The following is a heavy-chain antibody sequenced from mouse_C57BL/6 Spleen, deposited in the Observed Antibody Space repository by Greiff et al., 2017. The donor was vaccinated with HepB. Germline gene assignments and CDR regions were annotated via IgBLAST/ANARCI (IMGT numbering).Heavy chain of an antibody. D-gene: IGHD1-1*01. CDR2: INPNNGGT. CDR1: GYTFTDYY. J-gene: IGHJ2*01. V-gene: IGHV1-26*01. Sequence: EVQLQQSGPELVKPGASVKISCKASGYTFTDYYMNWVKQSHGKSLEWIGDINPNNGGTSYNQKFKGKATLTVEKSSSTAYMVLRSLTSEDSAVYYCARSYYYGSSYGAFDYWGQGTTLTVSS. CDR3: ARSYYYGSSYGAFDY.